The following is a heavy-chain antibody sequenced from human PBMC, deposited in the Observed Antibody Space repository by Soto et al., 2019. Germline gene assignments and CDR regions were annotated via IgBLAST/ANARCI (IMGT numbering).Heavy chain of an antibody. J-gene: IGHJ5*02. Sequence: SETLSLTCTVSGGSISSYYWSWIRQPPGKGLEWVGYIYYSGSTNYNPSPKSRVTISVDTSKNQFSLKLSSVTAADTAVYYCARDAMLAAAGTGTFDPWGQGTLVTVSS. CDR3: ARDAMLAAAGTGTFDP. CDR1: GGSISSYY. D-gene: IGHD6-13*01. CDR2: IYYSGST. V-gene: IGHV4-59*01.